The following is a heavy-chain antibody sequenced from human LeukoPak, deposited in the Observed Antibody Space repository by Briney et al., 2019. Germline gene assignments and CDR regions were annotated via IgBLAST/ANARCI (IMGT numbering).Heavy chain of an antibody. CDR3: AGALGMVATEPLSDY. CDR1: GGTFSSYA. V-gene: IGHV1-69*13. J-gene: IGHJ4*02. Sequence: SVKVSCKASGGTFSSYAISWVRQAPGQGLEWMGGIIPIFGTANYAQKFQGRVTITADESTSTAYMELSSLRSEDTAVYYCAGALGMVATEPLSDYWGQGTLVTVSS. CDR2: IIPIFGTA. D-gene: IGHD5-12*01.